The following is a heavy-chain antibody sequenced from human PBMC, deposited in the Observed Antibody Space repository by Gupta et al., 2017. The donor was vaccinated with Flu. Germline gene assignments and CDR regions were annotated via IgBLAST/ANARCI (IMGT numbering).Heavy chain of an antibody. V-gene: IGHV1-69*06. Sequence: QVQLVQSGAEVKKPGSSVKVSCKASGGTFRSYAISWVRQAPGQGLEWMGGIIPIFGTANYAQKFQGRVTITADKSTSTAYMELSSLRSEDTAVYYCARESYSSSWSYYYYYGMDVWGQGTTVTVSS. D-gene: IGHD6-13*01. J-gene: IGHJ6*02. CDR1: GGTFRSYA. CDR2: IIPIFGTA. CDR3: ARESYSSSWSYYYYYGMDV.